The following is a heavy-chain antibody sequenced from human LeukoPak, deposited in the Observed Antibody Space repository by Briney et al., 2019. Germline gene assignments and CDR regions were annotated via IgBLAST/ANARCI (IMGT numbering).Heavy chain of an antibody. D-gene: IGHD5-18*01. V-gene: IGHV4-4*09. Sequence: SETLSLTCTVSGGSISSYYWSWIRQPPGKGLEWIGYIYTSGSTNYNPSLKSRVTISVDTSKNQFSLKLSSVTAADTAVYYCASGRIQLWSRLRLDSDYWGQGTLVTVSS. CDR1: GGSISSYY. J-gene: IGHJ4*02. CDR2: IYTSGST. CDR3: ASGRIQLWSRLRLDSDY.